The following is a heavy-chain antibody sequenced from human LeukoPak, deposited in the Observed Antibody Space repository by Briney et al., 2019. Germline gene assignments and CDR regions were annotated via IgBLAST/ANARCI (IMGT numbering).Heavy chain of an antibody. CDR1: GGSISSYY. V-gene: IGHV4-59*01. Sequence: SETLSLTCTVSGGSISSYYWSWIRQPPGKGLEWIGYIYYSGSTNYNPSLKSRVTISVDTSKNQFSLKLSSVTAADTAVYYCARDTSSGWYHFDYWGQGTLVTVSS. CDR2: IYYSGST. J-gene: IGHJ4*02. CDR3: ARDTSSGWYHFDY. D-gene: IGHD6-19*01.